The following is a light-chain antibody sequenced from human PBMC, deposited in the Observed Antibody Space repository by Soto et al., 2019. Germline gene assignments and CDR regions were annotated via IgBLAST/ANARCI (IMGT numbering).Light chain of an antibody. CDR3: QQRNTYPLT. J-gene: IGKJ4*01. CDR2: VVS. CDR1: QGITIY. V-gene: IGKV1-9*01. Sequence: DIQLTQSPSFLSASVGDRVTITCGASQGITIYLAWYQQEPGKAPKLLIYVVSTLQSGVPSRFSGSGSGTEFTLTISSLQPEDFATYYCQQRNTYPLTFGGGTKVEIK.